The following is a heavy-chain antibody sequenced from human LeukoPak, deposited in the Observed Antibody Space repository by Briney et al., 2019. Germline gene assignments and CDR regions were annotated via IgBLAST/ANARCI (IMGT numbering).Heavy chain of an antibody. CDR2: IYPGDSDT. Sequence: GASLQISCKGSGYSFTSYWIGWVRQVPGKGLEWMGIIYPGDSDTRYSPSFQGQVTISADKSISTAYLQWSSLKASDTAMYYCAATTVTPGAFDIWGQGTMVTVSS. CDR3: AATTVTPGAFDI. V-gene: IGHV5-51*01. D-gene: IGHD4-17*01. CDR1: GYSFTSYW. J-gene: IGHJ3*02.